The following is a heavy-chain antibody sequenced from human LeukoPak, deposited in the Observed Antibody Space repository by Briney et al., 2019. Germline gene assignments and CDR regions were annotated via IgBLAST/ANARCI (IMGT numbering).Heavy chain of an antibody. V-gene: IGHV3-53*01. CDR3: AKGGCSSTSCYVDY. D-gene: IGHD2-2*01. CDR1: GFTVSSNY. CDR2: IYSGGST. Sequence: GGSLRLSCAASGFTVSSNYMSWVRQAPGKGLEWVSVIYSGGSTYYADSVKGRFTISRDNSKNTLYLQMNSLRAEDTAVYYCAKGGCSSTSCYVDYWGQGTLVTVSS. J-gene: IGHJ4*02.